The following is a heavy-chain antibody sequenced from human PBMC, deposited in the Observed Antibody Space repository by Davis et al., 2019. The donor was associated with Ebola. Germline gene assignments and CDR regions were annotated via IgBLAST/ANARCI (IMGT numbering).Heavy chain of an antibody. V-gene: IGHV1-46*01. D-gene: IGHD6-6*01. CDR1: GYTFTNYF. CDR2: IVPGSGRT. CDR3: ARSRYSSSLRTDY. J-gene: IGHJ4*02. Sequence: ASVKVYCKTSGYTFTNYFLHWVRQAPGHGLEWMGMIVPGSGRTAYAQRFQGRVTMTTDTSSRTVFLELSSLRSEDTAVYYCARSRYSSSLRTDYWGQGTLVTVSS.